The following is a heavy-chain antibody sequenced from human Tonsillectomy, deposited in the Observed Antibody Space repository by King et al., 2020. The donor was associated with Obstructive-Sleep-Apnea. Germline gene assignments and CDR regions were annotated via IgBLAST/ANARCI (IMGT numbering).Heavy chain of an antibody. J-gene: IGHJ4*02. CDR3: TKGSGYEWSFDY. D-gene: IGHD5-12*01. CDR1: GFTFSDSA. CDR2: IRSKAYSYAT. Sequence: VQLVESGGGLVQPGGSLKLSCAASGFTFSDSAMHCVRQASGKGLEWVGRIRSKAYSYATAHAASVKGRFTISRDDSKNTAYLQMNSLKTEDTAVYYCTKGSGYEWSFDYWGQGTLVSVSS. V-gene: IGHV3-73*01.